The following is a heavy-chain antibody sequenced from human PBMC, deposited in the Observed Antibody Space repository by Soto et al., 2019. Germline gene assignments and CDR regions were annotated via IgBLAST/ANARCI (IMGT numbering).Heavy chain of an antibody. Sequence: QVQLEQSGAEVKKPGASVKVSCKASGYTFTSYAMHWVRQAPGQRLEWMGWINAGNGNTKYSQKFQGRVTITRDTSASTAYMELSSLRSEDTAVYYCARNIVVVTALDYWGQGTLVTVSS. CDR1: GYTFTSYA. D-gene: IGHD2-21*02. V-gene: IGHV1-3*01. J-gene: IGHJ4*02. CDR2: INAGNGNT. CDR3: ARNIVVVTALDY.